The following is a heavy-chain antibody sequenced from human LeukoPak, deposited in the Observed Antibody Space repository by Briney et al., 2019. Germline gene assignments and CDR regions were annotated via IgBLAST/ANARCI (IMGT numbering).Heavy chain of an antibody. D-gene: IGHD3-10*01. V-gene: IGHV4-59*01. CDR1: GGSISSYY. CDR2: SYYSGST. CDR3: ARGDYYGSGGHGPRYFDY. Sequence: SETLSLTCTVSGGSISSYYWSWIRQPPGKGLEWIGYSYYSGSTNYNPSLKSRVTILVDTPKNQFSLKLSSVTAADTAVYYCARGDYYGSGGHGPRYFDYWGQGTLVTVSS. J-gene: IGHJ4*02.